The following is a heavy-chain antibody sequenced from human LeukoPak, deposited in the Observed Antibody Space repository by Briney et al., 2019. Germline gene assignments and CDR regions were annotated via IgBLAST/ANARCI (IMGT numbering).Heavy chain of an antibody. Sequence: GGSLRLSCAASGITFSSYAMRGDRQAPAKGLEWASASSGSGGSTYYADSVKGRFTISRDNSKNTLYLQMNSLRAEDKAVYYCAKVAPYYRERDSWGQGTLVTGSS. J-gene: IGHJ4*02. V-gene: IGHV3-23*01. CDR1: GITFSSYA. D-gene: IGHD3-10*01. CDR2: SSGSGGST. CDR3: AKVAPYYRERDS.